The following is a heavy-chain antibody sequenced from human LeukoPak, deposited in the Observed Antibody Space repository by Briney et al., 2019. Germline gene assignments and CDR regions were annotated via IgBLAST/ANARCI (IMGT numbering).Heavy chain of an antibody. CDR1: CFFISSGYY. Sequence: SGTLVPTRPVSCFFISSGYYLGWVRQPPGKGLEWIGSIYHSGSTYYNPSLKSRVTISADTSKNQFSLKLSSVTAADTAVYYCARVVQHWGQGTLVTVSS. CDR3: ARVVQH. V-gene: IGHV4-38-2*02. CDR2: IYHSGST. J-gene: IGHJ1*01.